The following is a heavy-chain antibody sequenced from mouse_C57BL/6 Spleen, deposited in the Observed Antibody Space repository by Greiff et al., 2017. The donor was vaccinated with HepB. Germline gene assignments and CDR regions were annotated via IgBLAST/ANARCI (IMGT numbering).Heavy chain of an antibody. CDR3: ARLDPLDY. CDR2: IYPGDGDT. CDR1: GYAFSSSW. V-gene: IGHV1-82*01. J-gene: IGHJ2*01. Sequence: VQLQESGPELVKPGASVKISCKASGYAFSSSWMNWVKQRPGKGLEWIGRIYPGDGDTNYNRKFKGKATLTADKSSSTAYMQLSSLTSEDSAVYCCARLDPLDYWGQGTTLTVSS.